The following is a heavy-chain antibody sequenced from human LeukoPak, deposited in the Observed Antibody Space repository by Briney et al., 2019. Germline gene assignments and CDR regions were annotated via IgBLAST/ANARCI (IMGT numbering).Heavy chain of an antibody. J-gene: IGHJ4*02. Sequence: GGSLRLSCAASGFTFGSYAMSWVRQAPGKGLEWVSAISGSGGSTYYADSVKGRFTISRDNSKNTLYLQMNSLRAEDTAVYYCAKPPGVVDTAMGPNLDWGQGTLVTVSS. V-gene: IGHV3-23*01. CDR3: AKPPGVVDTAMGPNLD. D-gene: IGHD5-18*01. CDR1: GFTFGSYA. CDR2: ISGSGGST.